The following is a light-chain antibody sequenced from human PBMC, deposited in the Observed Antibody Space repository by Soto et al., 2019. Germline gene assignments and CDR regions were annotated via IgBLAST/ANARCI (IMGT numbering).Light chain of an antibody. J-gene: IGKJ2*01. CDR2: GSS. V-gene: IGKV3-15*01. Sequence: EIVMTQSPANLSVSPGERATLSCRSSQSVSSNLAWYQKKPGQGPRLLIYGSSTRATGIPARFSGSGTETEFTLIISSLQSEDFAVYYCQQYNKWPPYTFGQGTKVEIK. CDR3: QQYNKWPPYT. CDR1: QSVSSN.